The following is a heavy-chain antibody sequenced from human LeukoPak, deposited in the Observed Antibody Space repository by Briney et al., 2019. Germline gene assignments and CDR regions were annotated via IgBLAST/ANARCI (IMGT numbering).Heavy chain of an antibody. V-gene: IGHV4-61*02. CDR1: GGSISSGGYS. Sequence: SETLSLTCAVSGGSISSGGYSWSWIRQPPGKGLEWIGRIYTSGSTNYNPSLKSRVTMSVDTSKNQFSLKLSSVTAADTAVYYCARDTYYYYGSGSYPRPDYWGQGTLVTVSS. CDR3: ARDTYYYYGSGSYPRPDY. J-gene: IGHJ4*02. D-gene: IGHD3-10*01. CDR2: IYTSGST.